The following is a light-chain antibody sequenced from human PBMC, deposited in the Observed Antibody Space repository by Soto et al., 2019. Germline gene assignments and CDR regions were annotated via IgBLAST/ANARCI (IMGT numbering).Light chain of an antibody. CDR1: QSVDSK. CDR2: DAS. V-gene: IGKV3D-15*01. J-gene: IGKJ1*01. Sequence: EIVMTQSPATLSVSPGERAIFSCRASQSVDSKLAWYQQKLGQAPRLLIYDASTRATGIPARFSGSGSGTEFTLTISRLEPEDFAVYYCQQYGSSLRTFGQGTKV. CDR3: QQYGSSLRT.